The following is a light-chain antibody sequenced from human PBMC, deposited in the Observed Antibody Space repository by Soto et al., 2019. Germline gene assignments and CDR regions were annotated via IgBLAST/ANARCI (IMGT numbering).Light chain of an antibody. CDR1: SSDVGGYNY. V-gene: IGLV2-14*01. Sequence: QSALTQPASVSGSTGQSITISCTGTSSDVGGYNYVSWYQQHPGKAPKLMIYDVSNRPSGVSNRFSGSKSGNTASLTISGLQAEDEADYYYSSYTSSSTLVVFCGGTKVTVL. J-gene: IGLJ2*01. CDR3: SSYTSSSTLVV. CDR2: DVS.